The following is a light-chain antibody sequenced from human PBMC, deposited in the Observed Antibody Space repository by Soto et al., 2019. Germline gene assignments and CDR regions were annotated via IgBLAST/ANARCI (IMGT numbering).Light chain of an antibody. CDR3: QQYNDNWT. Sequence: DIQMTQSPSTLSASVGDRVTITCRASQSISSWLAWYQQKPGTAPKLLIYKASTLQTGLPSRFSGSGSGTEFTLTISSLQPDDFATYYCQQYNDNWTFGQGT. V-gene: IGKV1-5*03. J-gene: IGKJ1*01. CDR1: QSISSW. CDR2: KAS.